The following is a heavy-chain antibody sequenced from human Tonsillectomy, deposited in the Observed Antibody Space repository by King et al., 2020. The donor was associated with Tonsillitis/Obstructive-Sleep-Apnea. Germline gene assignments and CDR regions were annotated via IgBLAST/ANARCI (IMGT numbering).Heavy chain of an antibody. J-gene: IGHJ6*02. CDR2: INSDGSTT. CDR3: ARGGTREAAAGTYYYYGMDV. CDR1: GFTFSSYW. Sequence: VQLVESGGGLVQPGGSLRLSCAASGFTFSSYWMHWVRQAPGKGLVWVSRINSDGSTTSYADSVKGRFTISRDTAKNTLYLQMNSLRAEDTAVYYCARGGTREAAAGTYYYYGMDVWGQGTTVTVSS. V-gene: IGHV3-74*01. D-gene: IGHD6-13*01.